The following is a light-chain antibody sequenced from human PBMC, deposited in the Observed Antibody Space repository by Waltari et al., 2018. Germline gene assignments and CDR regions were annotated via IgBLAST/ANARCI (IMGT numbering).Light chain of an antibody. CDR2: GKN. Sequence: SSELTQDPVVSVALGQTVRITCQGDSLRNYYVSWYQQKPGQAPVVVMYGKNSRPSGIPDRFSGSSSGNTASLTITGAQAEDEADYYCNSRDSSGNLLGVFGGGTKLTVL. CDR1: SLRNYY. CDR3: NSRDSSGNLLGV. V-gene: IGLV3-19*01. J-gene: IGLJ3*02.